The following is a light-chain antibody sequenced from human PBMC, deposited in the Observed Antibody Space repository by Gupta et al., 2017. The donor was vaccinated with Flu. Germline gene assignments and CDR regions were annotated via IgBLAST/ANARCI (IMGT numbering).Light chain of an antibody. V-gene: IGKV3-11*01. Sequence: EIVLTQSPATLSLSPGERATLSCRASQSVSSYLAWYQQNPGQAPRLLIYDASNRATGIPARFSGSGSGTDFTLTISSLEPEDFAVYYCQQRSNLPTFGGGTKVEIK. J-gene: IGKJ4*01. CDR1: QSVSSY. CDR3: QQRSNLPT. CDR2: DAS.